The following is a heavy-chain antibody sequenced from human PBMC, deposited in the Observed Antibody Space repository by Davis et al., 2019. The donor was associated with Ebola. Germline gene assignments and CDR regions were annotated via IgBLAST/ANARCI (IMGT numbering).Heavy chain of an antibody. CDR3: ALHTDFWSGYSYPYGMDV. D-gene: IGHD3-3*01. J-gene: IGHJ6*02. Sequence: ASVKVSCKASGYTFTSYYMHWVRQAPGQGLEWMGIINPSGGSTSYAQKFQGRVTMTRDTSTSTVYMELSSLRSEDTAVYYCALHTDFWSGYSYPYGMDVWGQGTTVTVSS. CDR1: GYTFTSYY. V-gene: IGHV1-46*01. CDR2: INPSGGST.